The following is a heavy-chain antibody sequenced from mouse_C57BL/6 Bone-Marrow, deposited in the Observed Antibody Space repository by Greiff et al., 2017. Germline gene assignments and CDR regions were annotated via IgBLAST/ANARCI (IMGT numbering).Heavy chain of an antibody. CDR1: GYTFTSYG. D-gene: IGHD1-1*01. V-gene: IGHV1-81*01. Sequence: VKLMESGAELARPGASVKLSCKASGYTFTSYGISWVKQRTGQGLEWIGEIYPRSGNTYYNEKFKGKATLTADKSSSTAYMELRSLTSEDSAVYFWARSDYYGRGYWYFDVWGTGTTVTVSS. J-gene: IGHJ1*03. CDR3: ARSDYYGRGYWYFDV. CDR2: IYPRSGNT.